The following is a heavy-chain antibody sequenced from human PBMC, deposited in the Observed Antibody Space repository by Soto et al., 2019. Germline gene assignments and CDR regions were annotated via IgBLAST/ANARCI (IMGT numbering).Heavy chain of an antibody. CDR2: IYYSGTT. Sequence: SSETLSLTCTVSGGSLNPYYWSWIRQPPGKGLEWIAYIYYSGTTEYNPSLKSRVTISVDTSKNQVSLHLKSVTAADTAVYYCGKGRSYYYSYGVDVWGQGPTVTVSS. D-gene: IGHD1-26*01. V-gene: IGHV4-59*08. CDR3: GKGRSYYYSYGVDV. J-gene: IGHJ6*02. CDR1: GGSLNPYY.